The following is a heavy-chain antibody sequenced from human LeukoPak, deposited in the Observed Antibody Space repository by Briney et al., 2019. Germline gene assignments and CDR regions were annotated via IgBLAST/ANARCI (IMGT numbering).Heavy chain of an antibody. CDR3: ARLPYPYDSSGSPPLDY. CDR2: IYYSGST. V-gene: IGHV4-39*01. Sequence: SETLSLTCTVSGRSISSSNYYWGWIRQPPGKGLEWIGSIYYSGSTYYNPSLKRRVTISVDTPKNQSSLKLSSVTAADTAVYYCARLPYPYDSSGSPPLDYWGQGTLVTVSS. D-gene: IGHD3-22*01. J-gene: IGHJ4*02. CDR1: GRSISSSNYY.